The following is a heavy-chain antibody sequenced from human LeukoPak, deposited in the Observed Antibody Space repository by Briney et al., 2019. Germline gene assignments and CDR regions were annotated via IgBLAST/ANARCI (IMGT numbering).Heavy chain of an antibody. CDR2: ISGSGVTT. CDR3: AKDSSSWYSVYYYYMDV. D-gene: IGHD6-13*01. V-gene: IGHV3-23*01. CDR1: GFTFSNYG. J-gene: IGHJ6*03. Sequence: PGGSLRLSCAASGFTFSNYGMSWVRQAPGKGLEWVSAISGSGVTTYYADSVKGRFTISRDNSKNTLYLQMNSLRAEDTAVYYCAKDSSSWYSVYYYYMDVWGKGTTVTISS.